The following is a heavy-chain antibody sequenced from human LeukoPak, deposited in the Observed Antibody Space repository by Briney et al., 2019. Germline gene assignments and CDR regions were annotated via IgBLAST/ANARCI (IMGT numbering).Heavy chain of an antibody. V-gene: IGHV3-21*01. CDR3: ARDELRTTVTTYWYFDL. Sequence: GGSLRLSCAASGFTFSSYSMNWVRQAPGKGLEWVSVITGGGGNTYYADSVKGRFTISRDNAKNSFYLQMNSLRAEDTAVYYCARDELRTTVTTYWYFDLWGRGTLVTVSS. J-gene: IGHJ2*01. CDR1: GFTFSSYS. CDR2: ITGGGGNT. D-gene: IGHD4-17*01.